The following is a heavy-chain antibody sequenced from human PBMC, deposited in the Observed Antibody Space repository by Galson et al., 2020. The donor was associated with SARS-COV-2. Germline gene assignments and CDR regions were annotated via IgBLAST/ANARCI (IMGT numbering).Heavy chain of an antibody. V-gene: IGHV3-30*02. CDR1: GFTFNLYA. J-gene: IGHJ4*02. CDR2: IRYDGSKE. CDR3: VKDGRGCTSSRCYTGGYYFDL. D-gene: IGHD2-2*02. Sequence: GGSLRLSCAASGFTFNLYAMHWVRQAPGKGLEWVAFIRYDGSKEKYADSVEGRFTISRDNSRSTLFLQMNSLRAEDTAVYHCVKDGRGCTSSRCYTGGYYFDLWAREPRSPSPQ.